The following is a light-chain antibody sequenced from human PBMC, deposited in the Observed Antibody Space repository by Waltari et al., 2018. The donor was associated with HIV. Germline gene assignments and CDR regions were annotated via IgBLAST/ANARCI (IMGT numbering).Light chain of an antibody. V-gene: IGLV2-11*02. Sequence: QSALTQPRSVSGSPGQSVTISCTGTSSDIEFDSVSWYQQHPGKAPRLIIFDVTKRPSGVPDRFSGSRSGITASLTISGLQIDDEADYSCASHGGIYMYVFGVVTTVSVL. J-gene: IGLJ1*01. CDR1: SSDIEFDS. CDR2: DVT. CDR3: ASHGGIYMYV.